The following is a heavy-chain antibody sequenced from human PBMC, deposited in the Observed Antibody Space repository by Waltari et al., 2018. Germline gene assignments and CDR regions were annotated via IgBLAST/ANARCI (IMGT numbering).Heavy chain of an antibody. CDR3: ARDRDRSGGSCYGY. CDR1: GFTFSSYS. D-gene: IGHD2-15*01. V-gene: IGHV3-21*01. CDR2: ISSSSSYI. Sequence: EVQLVESGGGLVKPGGSLRLSCAASGFTFSSYSMNWFRQTPGKGLEWVSSISSSSSYIYYADSVKGRFTISRDNAKNSLYLQMNSLRAEDTAVYYCARDRDRSGGSCYGYWGQGTLVTVSS. J-gene: IGHJ4*02.